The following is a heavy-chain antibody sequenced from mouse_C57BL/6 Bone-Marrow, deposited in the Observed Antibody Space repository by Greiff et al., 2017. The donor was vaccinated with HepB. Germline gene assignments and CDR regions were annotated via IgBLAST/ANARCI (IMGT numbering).Heavy chain of an antibody. CDR2: INPNNGGT. J-gene: IGHJ1*03. D-gene: IGHD1-1*01. CDR3: AKPPITTVVARYFDV. V-gene: IGHV1-26*01. Sequence: VQLQQSGPELVKPGASVKISCKASGYTFTDYYMNWVKQSHGKSLEWIGDINPNNGGTSYNQKFKGKATLTVDKSSSTAYMELRSLTSEDSAVYYCAKPPITTVVARYFDVWGTGTTVTVSS. CDR1: GYTFTDYY.